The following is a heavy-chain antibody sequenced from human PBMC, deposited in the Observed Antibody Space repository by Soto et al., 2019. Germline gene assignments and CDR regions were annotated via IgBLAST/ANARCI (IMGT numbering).Heavy chain of an antibody. CDR3: AKGEGGNRLELPYYYYGMDV. CDR1: GFTFSSYA. Sequence: GGSLRLSCAASGFTFSSYAMSWVRQAPGKGLEWVSAISGSGGSTYYVDSVKGRFTISRDNSKNTLYLQMNSLRAEDTAVYYCAKGEGGNRLELPYYYYGMDVWGQGTTVTVSS. CDR2: ISGSGGST. V-gene: IGHV3-23*01. D-gene: IGHD1-7*01. J-gene: IGHJ6*02.